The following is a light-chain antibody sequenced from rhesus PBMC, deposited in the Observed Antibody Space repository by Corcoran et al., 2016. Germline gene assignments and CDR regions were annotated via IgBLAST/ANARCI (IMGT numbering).Light chain of an antibody. CDR1: QSIRSW. J-gene: IGKJ1*01. V-gene: IGKV1-22*01. CDR3: LQYSSSPRT. Sequence: DVQMTQSPSSLSASVGDTVTITCRASQSIRSWLDWYQQKPGKAPKLLIYKASSLQSGVPSRLCGSGAGTDFTLTISSLQPEDFATYYCLQYSSSPRTFGQGTKVEIK. CDR2: KAS.